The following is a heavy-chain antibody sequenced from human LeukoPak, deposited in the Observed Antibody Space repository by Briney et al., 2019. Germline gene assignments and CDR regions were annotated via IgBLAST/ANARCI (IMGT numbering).Heavy chain of an antibody. V-gene: IGHV1-8*01. CDR3: VRGPGGHEH. CDR1: GYTFTSYD. J-gene: IGHJ1*01. Sequence: ASVKVSCKASGYTFTSYDINWVRQATGQGLEWMGWMNPNSGNTGYAQKFQGRVTMTGDTSTSTAYMELNSLRSEDTAVYYCVRGPGGHEHWGQGTLVTVSS. D-gene: IGHD1-14*01. CDR2: MNPNSGNT.